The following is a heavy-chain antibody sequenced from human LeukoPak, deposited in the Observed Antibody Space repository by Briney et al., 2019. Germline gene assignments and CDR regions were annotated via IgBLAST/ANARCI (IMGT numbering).Heavy chain of an antibody. V-gene: IGHV3-53*01. CDR1: GFTVSSNY. D-gene: IGHD6-13*01. Sequence: GGSLRLSCAASGFTVSSNYMSWVRQAPGKGLEWVSVIYSGGSTYYADSVKGRFTISRDNSKNTLYLQMNSLRAEDMAVYYCAKDPYSSSWYVSRYYFDYWGQGTLVTVSS. CDR3: AKDPYSSSWYVSRYYFDY. CDR2: IYSGGST. J-gene: IGHJ4*02.